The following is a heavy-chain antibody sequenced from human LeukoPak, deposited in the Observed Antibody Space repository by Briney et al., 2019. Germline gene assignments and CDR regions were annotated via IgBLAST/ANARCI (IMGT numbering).Heavy chain of an antibody. CDR2: IHYSGST. CDR1: GGSISSYY. V-gene: IGHV4-59*01. CDR3: ARVPTSSGWFFDP. J-gene: IGHJ5*02. Sequence: PSETLSLTCTVSGGSISSYYWSWIRQPPGKGLEWIGYIHYSGSTNYNPSLKSRVTISVDTSKNQFSLKLSSVTAADTAVYYCARVPTSSGWFFDPWGQGTLVTVSS. D-gene: IGHD6-19*01.